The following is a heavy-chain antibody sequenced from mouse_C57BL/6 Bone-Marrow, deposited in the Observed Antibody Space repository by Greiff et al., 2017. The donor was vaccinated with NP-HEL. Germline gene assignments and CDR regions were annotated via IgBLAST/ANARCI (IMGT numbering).Heavy chain of an antibody. CDR3: ARDWGRDWYFDV. J-gene: IGHJ1*03. CDR2: IRNKANGYTT. D-gene: IGHD4-1*01. V-gene: IGHV7-3*01. CDR1: GFTFTDYY. Sequence: EVKLMESGGGLVQPGGSLSLSCAASGFTFTDYYMSWVRQPPGKALEWLGFIRNKANGYTTEYSASVKGGFTISRDNSQSILYLQMNALRAEDSATYYCARDWGRDWYFDVWGTGTTVTVSS.